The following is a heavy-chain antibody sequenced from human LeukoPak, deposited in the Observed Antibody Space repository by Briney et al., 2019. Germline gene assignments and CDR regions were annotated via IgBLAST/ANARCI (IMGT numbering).Heavy chain of an antibody. Sequence: SETLSLTCAVYGGSFGGYYWSWIRQPPGKGLEWIGYIYYSGSTYYNPSLKSRATISVDTSKNQFSLKLSSVTAADTAVYYCARDGRYYYAFDIWGQGTMVTVSS. D-gene: IGHD1-26*01. CDR1: GGSFGGYY. CDR2: IYYSGST. CDR3: ARDGRYYYAFDI. J-gene: IGHJ3*02. V-gene: IGHV4-30-4*07.